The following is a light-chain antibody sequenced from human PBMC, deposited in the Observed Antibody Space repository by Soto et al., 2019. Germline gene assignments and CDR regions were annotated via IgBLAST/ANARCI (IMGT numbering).Light chain of an antibody. V-gene: IGLV2-8*01. Sequence: QSVLTQPPSASGSPGQSVTISCTGTSSDVGGYDYVSWYQQHPGKAPKLMIYEVTIRPSGVSDRISGSKSGNTASLTVSGLHAEDEADYYCSSYTGGNPSYVFGTGTKV. CDR3: SSYTGGNPSYV. J-gene: IGLJ1*01. CDR1: SSDVGGYDY. CDR2: EVT.